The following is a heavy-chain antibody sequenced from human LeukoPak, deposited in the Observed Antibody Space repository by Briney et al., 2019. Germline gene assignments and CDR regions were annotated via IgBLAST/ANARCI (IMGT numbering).Heavy chain of an antibody. CDR3: ARGGFLGPDY. D-gene: IGHD3-16*01. J-gene: IGHJ4*02. CDR2: ISDSGGNT. Sequence: GGSLRLSCAASGFTFSSYAMTWVRQAPGKGLGWVSTISDSGGNTYYADSVAGRFTISRGNSRDTLYLQMNSLRADDTAVYFCARGGFLGPDYWGQGTLSPSPQ. V-gene: IGHV3-23*01. CDR1: GFTFSSYA.